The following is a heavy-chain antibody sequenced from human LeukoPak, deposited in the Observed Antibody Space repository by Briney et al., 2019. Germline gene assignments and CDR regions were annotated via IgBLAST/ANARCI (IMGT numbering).Heavy chain of an antibody. D-gene: IGHD3-10*01. CDR3: ARVGTLWFGDATTFDY. CDR2: IDPNSGDT. J-gene: IGHJ4*02. V-gene: IGHV1-2*02. CDR1: GYTFTGYY. Sequence: ASVKVSCKASGYTFTGYYMHWVRQAPGQGLEWMGWIDPNSGDTHYAQKFQGRVTMTRDTSISTVYMELSRMSSDDTAVFYCARVGTLWFGDATTFDYWGQGTLVTVSS.